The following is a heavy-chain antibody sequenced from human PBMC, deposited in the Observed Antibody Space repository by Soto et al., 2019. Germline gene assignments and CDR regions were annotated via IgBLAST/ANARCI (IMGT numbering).Heavy chain of an antibody. CDR2: INPNSGGT. D-gene: IGHD3-22*01. CDR1: GYTFTGYY. V-gene: IGHV1-2*04. Sequence: ASVKVSCKASGYTFTGYYMHWVRQAPGQGLEWMGWINPNSGGTNYAQKFQGWVTMTRDTSISTAYMELSRLRSDDTAVYYCARDPADDSSGYYHLDYWGQGTLVTVSS. J-gene: IGHJ4*02. CDR3: ARDPADDSSGYYHLDY.